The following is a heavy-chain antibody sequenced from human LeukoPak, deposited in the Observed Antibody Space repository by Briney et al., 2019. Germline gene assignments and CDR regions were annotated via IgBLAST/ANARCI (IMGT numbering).Heavy chain of an antibody. CDR1: GGSFSGYY. CDR3: ASLNDPLPG. Sequence: PSETLSLTCAVYGGSFSGYYWSWIRQPPGKGLEWIGEINHSGSTNYNPSRKSRVTISVDTSKNQFSLKLSSVTAADTAVYYCASLNDPLPGWGQGTLVTVSS. J-gene: IGHJ4*02. V-gene: IGHV4-34*01. CDR2: INHSGST. D-gene: IGHD1-1*01.